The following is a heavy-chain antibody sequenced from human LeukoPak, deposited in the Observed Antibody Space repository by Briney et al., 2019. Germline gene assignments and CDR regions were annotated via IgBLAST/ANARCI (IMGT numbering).Heavy chain of an antibody. V-gene: IGHV3-74*01. J-gene: IGHJ6*02. CDR3: ARGMFVVDYYYGMDV. CDR1: GFTFRSYW. Sequence: PGGSLRLSCAASGFTFRSYWMHWVRHAPGKGLVWVSRINSDGSSTSYADSVKGRFTISRDNAKNTLYLQMNSLRAEDTAVYYCARGMFVVDYYYGMDVWGQGTTVTVSS. CDR2: INSDGSST. D-gene: IGHD2-15*01.